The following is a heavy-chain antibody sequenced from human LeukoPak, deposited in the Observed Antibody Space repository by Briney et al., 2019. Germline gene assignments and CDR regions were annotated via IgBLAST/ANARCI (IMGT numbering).Heavy chain of an antibody. CDR1: GFTFSDYY. Sequence: GGSLRLSCAASGFTFSDYYMSWIRQAAGKGLEGVSYISSSGSTIYYADSVKGRFTISRDNAKNSLYLQMNSLRAEDTAVYYCARNSGSYGLGYYYYYMDVWGKGTTVTISS. CDR3: ARNSGSYGLGYYYYYMDV. CDR2: ISSSGSTI. D-gene: IGHD1-26*01. J-gene: IGHJ6*03. V-gene: IGHV3-11*01.